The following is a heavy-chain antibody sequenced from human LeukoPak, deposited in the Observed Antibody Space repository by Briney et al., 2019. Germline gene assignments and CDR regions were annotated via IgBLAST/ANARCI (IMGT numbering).Heavy chain of an antibody. CDR3: ASGSLGDGYGVGDYYQYMDV. J-gene: IGHJ6*03. D-gene: IGHD5-24*01. CDR1: GGTFNSYA. Sequence: ASVKVSCKASGGTFNSYAISWVRQAPGQGLEWMGGIMALFGTANYAQEFQGRVTFTTDESASTAYMEVSSLRSEDTAVYYCASGSLGDGYGVGDYYQYMDVWGKGTTVTVSS. CDR2: IMALFGTA. V-gene: IGHV1-69*05.